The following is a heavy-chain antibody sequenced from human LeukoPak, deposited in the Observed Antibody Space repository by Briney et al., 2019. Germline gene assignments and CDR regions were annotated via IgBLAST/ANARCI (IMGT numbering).Heavy chain of an antibody. V-gene: IGHV1-2*02. J-gene: IGHJ5*02. Sequence: ASVKVSCKASGYTFTGYYMHWVRQAPGQGLEWMGWINPISGGTNYAQKFQGRVTMTRDTSISTAYMELSRLRSDDTAVYYCARSKVRGVPYNWFDPWGQGTLVTVSS. CDR1: GYTFTGYY. D-gene: IGHD3-10*01. CDR3: ARSKVRGVPYNWFDP. CDR2: INPISGGT.